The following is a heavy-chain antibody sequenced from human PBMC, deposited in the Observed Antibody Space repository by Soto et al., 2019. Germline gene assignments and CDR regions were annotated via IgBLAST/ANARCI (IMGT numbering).Heavy chain of an antibody. CDR1: GGSFSGYY. CDR2: INHSGST. V-gene: IGHV4-34*01. J-gene: IGHJ5*02. Sequence: QVQLQQWGAGLLKPSETLSLTCAVYGGSFSGYYWSWIRQPPGKGLEWIGEINHSGSTNYNPSLKSRVTIPVDTSNNQCSLKLSSVTAAATAVYYCARGLRGGSSSPLCNFWFDPWGQGTLVTVSS. CDR3: ARGLRGGSSSPLCNFWFDP. D-gene: IGHD6-13*01.